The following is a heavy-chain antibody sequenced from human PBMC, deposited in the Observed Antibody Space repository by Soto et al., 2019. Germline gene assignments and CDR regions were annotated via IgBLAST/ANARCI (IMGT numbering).Heavy chain of an antibody. Sequence: LRLSCAASGFTFSSYWMHWVRQAPGKGLVWVSRINTDGTTTTHADSVKGRFTISRDNAKNTLYLQMNSLRAEDKAVYYCARAAVNTGNWFDTWGQGTLVTVSS. CDR1: GFTFSSYW. V-gene: IGHV3-74*01. CDR2: INTDGTTT. J-gene: IGHJ5*02. CDR3: ARAAVNTGNWFDT. D-gene: IGHD4-4*01.